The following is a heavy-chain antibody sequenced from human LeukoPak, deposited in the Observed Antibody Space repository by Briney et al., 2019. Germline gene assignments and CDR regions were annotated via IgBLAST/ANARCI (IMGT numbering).Heavy chain of an antibody. CDR1: GYTFTGYY. CDR2: ISAYNGNT. CDR3: AVGSVAVAGEFDY. Sequence: APVKVSCKASGYTFTGYYMHWVRQAPGQGLEWMGWISAYNGNTNYAQKLQGRVTMTTDTSTSTAYMELRSLRSDDTAVYYCAVGSVAVAGEFDYWGQGTLVTVSS. D-gene: IGHD6-19*01. V-gene: IGHV1-18*04. J-gene: IGHJ4*02.